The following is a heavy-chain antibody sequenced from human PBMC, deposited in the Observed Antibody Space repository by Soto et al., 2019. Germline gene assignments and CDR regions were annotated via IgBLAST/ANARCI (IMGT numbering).Heavy chain of an antibody. D-gene: IGHD2-15*01. CDR1: GYTFTNYG. Sequence: QVQLVQSGAEVKKPGASVRVSCKASGYTFTNYGITWVRQAPGQGLEWMGWISTYNGNTNYAQRLQGRVTMTTDTSTSTADMELRSLRSDDTAVFYCTRAKGRDEGEGIGYWGQGTLVTVSS. J-gene: IGHJ4*02. V-gene: IGHV1-18*01. CDR2: ISTYNGNT. CDR3: TRAKGRDEGEGIGY.